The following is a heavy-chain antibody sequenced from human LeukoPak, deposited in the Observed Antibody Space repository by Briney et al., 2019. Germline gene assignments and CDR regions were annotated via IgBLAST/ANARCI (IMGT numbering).Heavy chain of an antibody. D-gene: IGHD5-12*01. V-gene: IGHV3-33*06. CDR3: AKRVATIPRANYYYYMDV. J-gene: IGHJ6*03. CDR1: GFTFSSYG. CDR2: IWYDGSNK. Sequence: GGSLRLSCAASGFTFSSYGMHWVRQAPGKGPEWVAVIWYDGSNKYYADSVKGRFTISRDNSKNTLYLQMNSLRAEDTAVYYCAKRVATIPRANYYYYMDVWGKGTTVTVSS.